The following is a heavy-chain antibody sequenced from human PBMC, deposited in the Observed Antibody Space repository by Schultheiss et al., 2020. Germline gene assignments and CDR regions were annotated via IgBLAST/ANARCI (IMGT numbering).Heavy chain of an antibody. CDR2: IYHSGST. Sequence: GSLRLSCAASGFTFSSYGMSWIRQAPGKGLEWIGEIYHSGSTNYNPSLKSRVTISVDRSKNQFSLKLTSVTSTDTAVYYCARVGAAGTASTGYYFDYWGQGTLVTVSS. J-gene: IGHJ4*02. V-gene: IGHV4-4*02. D-gene: IGHD6-13*01. CDR3: ARVGAAGTASTGYYFDY. CDR1: GFTFSSYG.